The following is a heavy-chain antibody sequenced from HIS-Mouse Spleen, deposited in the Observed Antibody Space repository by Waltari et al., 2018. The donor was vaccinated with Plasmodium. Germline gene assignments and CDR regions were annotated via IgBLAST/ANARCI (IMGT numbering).Heavy chain of an antibody. D-gene: IGHD3-3*01. CDR1: GGSFSGYY. J-gene: IGHJ2*01. CDR2: IKHSGSI. Sequence: QVQLQQWGAGLLKPSETLSLTCAVYGGSFSGYYWSWIRQPPGKGLEWIGEIKHSGSINYNPSLKSRVTISGDTSKNQFSLKLSSVTAADTAVYYCARVTSSGVYWYFDLWGRGTLVTVSS. CDR3: ARVTSSGVYWYFDL. V-gene: IGHV4-34*01.